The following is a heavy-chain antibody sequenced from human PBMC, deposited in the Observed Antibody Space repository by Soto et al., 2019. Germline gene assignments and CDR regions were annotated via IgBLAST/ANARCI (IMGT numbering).Heavy chain of an antibody. CDR3: ALDYYGSGSYPNDAFDI. CDR1: GFTFSSYG. D-gene: IGHD3-10*01. J-gene: IGHJ3*02. V-gene: IGHV3-33*01. Sequence: GGSLRLSCAASGFTFSSYGMHWVRQAPGKGLEWVAVIWFDGGNEDYADSVKGRFTISRDNYKKTLYLQMNSLRAEDTAVYYCALDYYGSGSYPNDAFDIWGQGTMVTVSS. CDR2: IWFDGGNE.